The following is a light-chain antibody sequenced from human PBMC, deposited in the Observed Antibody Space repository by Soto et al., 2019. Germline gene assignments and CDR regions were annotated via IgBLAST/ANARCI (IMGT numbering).Light chain of an antibody. CDR2: DAS. CDR3: QQYGSSPVIT. CDR1: QSVSSSY. Sequence: EIVLTQSPATLSLSPGERATLSCGASQSVSSSYLAWYQQKPGLAPRLLIYDASSRATGIPDRFSGSGSGTDFTLTISRLEPEDFAGYYCQQYGSSPVITFGQGTRLEIK. J-gene: IGKJ5*01. V-gene: IGKV3D-20*01.